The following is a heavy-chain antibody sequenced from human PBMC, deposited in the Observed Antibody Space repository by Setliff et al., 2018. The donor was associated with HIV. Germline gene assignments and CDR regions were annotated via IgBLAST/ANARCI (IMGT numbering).Heavy chain of an antibody. Sequence: SETLSLTCAVYNGSFNGYYWSWIRQTPGKGLEWIGEINRSGGTTYNPSLNGRVAISVDTSKNQFSLKLISLTVADTAVYYCALLDVPFIVQSIPPLWGQGTLVTVSS. D-gene: IGHD1-1*01. CDR3: ALLDVPFIVQSIPPL. CDR2: INRSGGT. V-gene: IGHV4-34*01. CDR1: NGSFNGYY. J-gene: IGHJ4*02.